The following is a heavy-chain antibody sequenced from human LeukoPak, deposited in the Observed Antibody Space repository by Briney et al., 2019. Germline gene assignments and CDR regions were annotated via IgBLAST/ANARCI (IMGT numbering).Heavy chain of an antibody. CDR1: GGSISSYY. CDR2: IYYSGST. V-gene: IGHV4-59*01. Sequence: SETLSLTCTVSGGSISSYYWSWIRQPPGKGLEWIGYIYYSGSTNYNPSLKSRVTISVDTSKNQFSLKLSSVTAADTAVYYCARDFMAAAGTGSDYWGQGTLVTVSS. J-gene: IGHJ4*02. D-gene: IGHD6-13*01. CDR3: ARDFMAAAGTGSDY.